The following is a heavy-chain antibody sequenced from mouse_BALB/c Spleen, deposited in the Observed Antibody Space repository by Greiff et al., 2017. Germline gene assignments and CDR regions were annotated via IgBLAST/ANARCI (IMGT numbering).Heavy chain of an antibody. V-gene: IGHV14-1*02. CDR2: IDPENGNT. CDR3: ARGSTRGYFDV. CDR1: GFNIKDYY. J-gene: IGHJ1*01. D-gene: IGHD2-14*01. Sequence: VQLQQSGAELVRPGALVKLSCKASGFNIKDYYMHWVKQRPEQGLEWIGWIDPENGNTIYDPKFQGKASITADTSSNTAYLQLSSLTSEDTAVYYCARGSTRGYFDVWGAGTTVTVSS.